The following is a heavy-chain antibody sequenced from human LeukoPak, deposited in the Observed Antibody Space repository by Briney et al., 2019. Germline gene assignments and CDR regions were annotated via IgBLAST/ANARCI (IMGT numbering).Heavy chain of an antibody. CDR3: ARDLETTVSDY. J-gene: IGHJ4*02. CDR2: ISYDGSNK. V-gene: IGHV3-30-3*01. D-gene: IGHD4-17*01. Sequence: GGSLRLSCAASGLTFSSYAMHWVRQAPGKGLEWVAVISYDGSNKYYADSVKGRFTISRDNAKNLLYLEMNSLRAEDTAVYYCARDLETTVSDYWGQGTLVTVSS. CDR1: GLTFSSYA.